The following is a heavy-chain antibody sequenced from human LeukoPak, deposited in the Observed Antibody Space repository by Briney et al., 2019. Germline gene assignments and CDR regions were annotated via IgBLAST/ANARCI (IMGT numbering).Heavy chain of an antibody. CDR2: INPSGGST. D-gene: IGHD6-19*01. J-gene: IGHJ4*02. CDR1: GYTFTSYY. Sequence: ASVKVSCKASGYTFTSYYMHWVRQAPGQGLEWMGIINPSGGSTSYAQKFQGRVTMTRDMSASTAYMELSSLRSEDMAVYYCARERGVYSSGWYRYFDYWGQGTLVTVSS. V-gene: IGHV1-46*01. CDR3: ARERGVYSSGWYRYFDY.